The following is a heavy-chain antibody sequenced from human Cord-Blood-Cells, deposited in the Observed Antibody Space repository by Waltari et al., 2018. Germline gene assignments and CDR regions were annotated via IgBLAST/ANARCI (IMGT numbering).Heavy chain of an antibody. J-gene: IGHJ6*02. D-gene: IGHD3-22*01. CDR1: GYTFTGYY. CDR2: INPNNGGT. CDR3: ARDHYDSSGYYYYYGMDV. Sequence: QVQLVQSGAEVKKPGASVKVSCKASGYTFTGYYMHWVRQAPGQGLEWMGWINPNNGGTNYAQKFQGRVTMTRDTSISTAYMELSRLRSDDTAVYYCARDHYDSSGYYYYYGMDVWGQGTTVTVSS. V-gene: IGHV1-2*02.